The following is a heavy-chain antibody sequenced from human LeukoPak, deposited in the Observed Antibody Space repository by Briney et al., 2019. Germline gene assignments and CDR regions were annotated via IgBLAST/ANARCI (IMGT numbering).Heavy chain of an antibody. CDR1: GGSISSHY. V-gene: IGHV4-4*07. Sequence: NPSETLSLTCAVSGGSISSHYWNWIRQPAGKGLEWIGCMFIRGSANYSPSLKSRVSMSLDKSRSQFSLNLSSVTAADTAVYYCARDQGWVGVSVSLDLWGPGTLVTVSS. D-gene: IGHD3-3*01. J-gene: IGHJ5*02. CDR2: MFIRGSA. CDR3: ARDQGWVGVSVSLDL.